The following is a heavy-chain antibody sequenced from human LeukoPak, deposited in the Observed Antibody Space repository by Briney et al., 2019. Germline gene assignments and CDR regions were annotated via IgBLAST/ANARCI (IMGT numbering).Heavy chain of an antibody. CDR3: ARRGGSTGWGAFDF. Sequence: GGSLRLSCAASGFTSSGYTMNWVRQAPDKGLEWVSSIRGSGDNTFYADSVKGRFTISSDNSKNTLYLQMNSLSREDTAIYYCARRGGSTGWGAFDFWGHGTMVTVSS. J-gene: IGHJ3*01. CDR2: IRGSGDNT. V-gene: IGHV3-23*01. D-gene: IGHD6-19*01. CDR1: GFTSSGYT.